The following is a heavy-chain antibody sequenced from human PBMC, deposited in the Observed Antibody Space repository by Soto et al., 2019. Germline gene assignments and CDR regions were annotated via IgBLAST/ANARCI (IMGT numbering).Heavy chain of an antibody. V-gene: IGHV1-2*02. CDR1: GYTFTGYY. D-gene: IGHD3-9*01. CDR3: AREGLRYFDWGTGNWFDP. J-gene: IGHJ5*02. Sequence: ASVKVSCKASGYTFTGYYMHWVRQAPGQGLEWMGWTNPNSGGTNYAQKFQGRVTMTRDTSISTAYMELSRLRSDDTAVYYCAREGLRYFDWGTGNWFDPWGQGTLVTVSS. CDR2: TNPNSGGT.